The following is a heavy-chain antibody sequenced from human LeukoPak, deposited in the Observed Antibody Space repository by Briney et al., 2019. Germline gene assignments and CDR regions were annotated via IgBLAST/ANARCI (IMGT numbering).Heavy chain of an antibody. CDR3: ALDTTTYNWFDP. J-gene: IGHJ5*02. D-gene: IGHD4-17*01. CDR1: GYTFTDYY. V-gene: IGHV1-69-2*01. CDR2: VDPEDGET. Sequence: ASVKISCKVSGYTFTDYYMHWVQQATGKGLEWMGLVDPEDGETIYAEKFQGRVTITADTSTDTAYMELSSLRSEDMAVYYCALDTTTYNWFDPWGQGTLVTVSS.